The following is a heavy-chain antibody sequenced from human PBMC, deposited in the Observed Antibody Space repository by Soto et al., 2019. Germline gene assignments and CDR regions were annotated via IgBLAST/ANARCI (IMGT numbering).Heavy chain of an antibody. J-gene: IGHJ4*02. D-gene: IGHD2-15*01. CDR3: AREYYSTTTWIDY. CDR1: GFTFTSYP. CDR2: VHPYEGTT. V-gene: IGHV1-18*04. Sequence: ASLKVPCKTSGFTFTSYPFSWVRQAPGPGVEWLAWVHPYEGTTKVAHQVRARLRVTTDTSAATVFMGLTRLTSDDTAVYFCAREYYSTTTWIDYWCQGTLVTVSS.